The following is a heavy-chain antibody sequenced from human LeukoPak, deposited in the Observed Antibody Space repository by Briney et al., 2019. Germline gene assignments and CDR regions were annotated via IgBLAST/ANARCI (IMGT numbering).Heavy chain of an antibody. Sequence: ASVKVSCKASEYTFTDYHMHWVRQAPGRGLEWMGWINPNSGGTNYAQKFQGRVTMTRDTSISTTNMELRSLRSDDTAVYYCAREMETGTVVTPGYWGQGTLVTVSS. J-gene: IGHJ4*02. D-gene: IGHD4-23*01. V-gene: IGHV1-2*02. CDR3: AREMETGTVVTPGY. CDR1: EYTFTDYH. CDR2: INPNSGGT.